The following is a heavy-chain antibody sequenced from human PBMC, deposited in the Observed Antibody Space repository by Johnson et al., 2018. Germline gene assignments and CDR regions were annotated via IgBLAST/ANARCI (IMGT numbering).Heavy chain of an antibody. CDR3: AAVAIYAFDI. D-gene: IGHD2-15*01. CDR1: GGTFSTYT. J-gene: IGHJ3*02. CDR2: IIPILGIL. V-gene: IGHV1-69*02. Sequence: QVQLVESGAEVKKPGSSVKVCCKASGGTFSTYTISWVRQAPGQGLEWMGRIIPILGILNYAQKFQGRVTITADTSPRTAYMELSSLRSEDTAVYYCAAVAIYAFDILGQGTLVSVSS.